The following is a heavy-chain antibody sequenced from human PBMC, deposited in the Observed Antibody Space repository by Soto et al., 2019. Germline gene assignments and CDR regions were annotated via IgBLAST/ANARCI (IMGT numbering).Heavy chain of an antibody. D-gene: IGHD2-21*01. CDR2: IIPVFDTP. J-gene: IGHJ4*02. CDR3: ARAPGRIGGDWYPGH. Sequence: QVQLVQSGAEVKRPGSSVKFSCRASGGRISSHNIMWVRQAPGQGLEWMVGIIPVFDTPDCAQKFQGKITVTADESANTVFLDLSALRSDDTAVYYCARAPGRIGGDWYPGHWGQGTLVTVSS. V-gene: IGHV1-69*01. CDR1: GGRISSHN.